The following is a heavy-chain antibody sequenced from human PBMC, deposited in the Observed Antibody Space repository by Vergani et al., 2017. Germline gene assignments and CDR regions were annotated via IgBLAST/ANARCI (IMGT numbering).Heavy chain of an antibody. D-gene: IGHD3-10*01. V-gene: IGHV3-30*03. Sequence: VQLLESGGGVVQPGRSLRLSCAASGFTFSSYGMHWVRQAPGKGLEWVAVISYDGSNKYYADSVKGRFTISRDNSKNTLYLQMNSLRAEDTAVYYCAVWFGEDDAFDIWGQGTMVTVSS. CDR1: GFTFSSYG. CDR2: ISYDGSNK. CDR3: AVWFGEDDAFDI. J-gene: IGHJ3*02.